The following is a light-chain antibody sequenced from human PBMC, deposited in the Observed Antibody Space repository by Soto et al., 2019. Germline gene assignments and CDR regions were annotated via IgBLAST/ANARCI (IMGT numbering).Light chain of an antibody. J-gene: IGKJ1*01. CDR1: QSVSSS. V-gene: IGKV3-11*01. Sequence: EIVLTQSPATLSLSPGERATLSCRASQSVSSSLAWYQHKPGQAPRLLIFDASNRATGIPARFSGSGSGTDFTLTISSLEPEDFAVYYCQQYTSYPWTFGQGTKVEIK. CDR3: QQYTSYPWT. CDR2: DAS.